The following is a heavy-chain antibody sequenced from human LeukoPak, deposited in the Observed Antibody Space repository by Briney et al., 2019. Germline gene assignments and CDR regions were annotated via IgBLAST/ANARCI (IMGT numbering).Heavy chain of an antibody. V-gene: IGHV1-18*01. Sequence: GASVKVSCKASGYTFTSYGISWVRQAPGQGLEWMGWISAYNGNTNYAQKLQGRVTMTTDTSTSTAYMELSSLRSEDTAVYYCAREFSSSSSYYYYMDVWGKGTTVTVSS. CDR3: AREFSSSSSYYYYMDV. CDR2: ISAYNGNT. J-gene: IGHJ6*03. CDR1: GYTFTSYG. D-gene: IGHD6-13*01.